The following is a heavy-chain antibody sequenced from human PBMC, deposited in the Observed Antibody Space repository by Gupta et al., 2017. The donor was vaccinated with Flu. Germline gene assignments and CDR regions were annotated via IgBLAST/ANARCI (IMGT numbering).Heavy chain of an antibody. Sequence: QVQLVESGGGVVQPGRSLRLSCAAPGFTFGSYAMHWVRQAPGKGLEWVAVISYDGSNKYYADSVKGRFTISRDNSKNNMYLQMNSLRAEDTAVYYCARTSSFDYWGQGTLVTVSS. CDR1: GFTFGSYA. CDR2: ISYDGSNK. V-gene: IGHV3-30-3*01. J-gene: IGHJ4*02. CDR3: ARTSSFDY.